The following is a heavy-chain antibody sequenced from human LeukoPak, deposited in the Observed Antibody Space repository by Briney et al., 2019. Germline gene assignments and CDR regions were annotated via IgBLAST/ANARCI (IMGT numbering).Heavy chain of an antibody. V-gene: IGHV3-48*03. D-gene: IGHD3-10*01. CDR1: GFSFSTYE. Sequence: PGGSLRLSCAASGFSFSTYEMNWVRQAPGKGLEWVSYISSSGGTIYYADSVKGRFTISRDNAKNTLYLQMNSLRAEDTAVYYCARDIRTDYFDYWGQGTLVTVSS. J-gene: IGHJ4*02. CDR2: ISSSGGTI. CDR3: ARDIRTDYFDY.